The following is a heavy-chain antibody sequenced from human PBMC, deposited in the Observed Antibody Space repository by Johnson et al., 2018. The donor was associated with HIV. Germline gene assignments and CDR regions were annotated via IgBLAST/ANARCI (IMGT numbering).Heavy chain of an antibody. CDR2: ISYDGSNK. CDR3: ARVSSGGAFDI. J-gene: IGHJ3*02. D-gene: IGHD3-22*01. CDR1: GFRFSNYA. V-gene: IGHV3-30*04. Sequence: QVQLVESGGGVVQPGRSLRLSCAASGFRFSNYALHWVRQTPGKGLEWVALISYDGSNKYYADSVKGRFTISRDNSKNTLYLQMNSLRAEDTAVYYCARVSSGGAFDIWGHGTMVTVSS.